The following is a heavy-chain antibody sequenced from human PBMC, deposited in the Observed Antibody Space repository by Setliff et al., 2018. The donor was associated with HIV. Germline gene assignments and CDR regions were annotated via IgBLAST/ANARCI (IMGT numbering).Heavy chain of an antibody. D-gene: IGHD1-1*01. CDR3: AKGYTWSVVGALDV. Sequence: ASVKVSCKASGYIFTNQYITWVRQAPGQGLEWMGWISPHNGNTKYGEKFQARVTMTADTSTAAAYMELRSLTSDDTAMYYCAKGYTWSVVGALDVWGQGTRVTVSS. CDR1: GYIFTNQY. CDR2: ISPHNGNT. J-gene: IGHJ3*01. V-gene: IGHV1-18*01.